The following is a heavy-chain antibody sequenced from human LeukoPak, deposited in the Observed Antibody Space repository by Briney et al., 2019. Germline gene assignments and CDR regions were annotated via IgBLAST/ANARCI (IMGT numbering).Heavy chain of an antibody. Sequence: GGSLRLSCAASGITFSTYAMTWVRQAPGKGLEWVSSIRGSGGGTDYADSVKGRFTISRDNSRDTMFLQMNSLRAEDTALYYCTRDPNGDYVGAFDMWGPGTMVTVSS. CDR1: GITFSTYA. V-gene: IGHV3-23*01. D-gene: IGHD4-17*01. CDR3: TRDPNGDYVGAFDM. CDR2: IRGSGGGT. J-gene: IGHJ3*02.